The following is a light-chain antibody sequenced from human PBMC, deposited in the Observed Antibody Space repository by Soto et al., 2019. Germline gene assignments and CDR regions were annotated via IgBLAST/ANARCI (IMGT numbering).Light chain of an antibody. V-gene: IGLV1-44*01. CDR1: SSNIGSNT. J-gene: IGLJ2*01. Sequence: QPVLTQPPSASGTPGQRVTIPCSGTSSNIGSNTVNWYQHLQGTAPKLLIYSNNQRPSGVPDRFSGSKSGTSPSLAISGLQSEDEADYYCAAWDDSLNGVVFGGGTKLTVL. CDR3: AAWDDSLNGVV. CDR2: SNN.